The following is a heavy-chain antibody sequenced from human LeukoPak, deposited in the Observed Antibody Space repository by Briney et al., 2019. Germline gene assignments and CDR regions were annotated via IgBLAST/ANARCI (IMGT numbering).Heavy chain of an antibody. J-gene: IGHJ4*02. CDR1: GFTFSDSY. V-gene: IGHV3-11*04. CDR3: GRGHWGLDY. CDR2: ISNSGSSI. D-gene: IGHD7-27*01. Sequence: GGSLRLSCAASGFTFSDSYMTRIRQAPGKGLEWVSYISNSGSSIYYADSVKGRFTTSRDNAKSSLYLQMNSLRAEDTAVYYCGRGHWGLDYWGQGALVTVSS.